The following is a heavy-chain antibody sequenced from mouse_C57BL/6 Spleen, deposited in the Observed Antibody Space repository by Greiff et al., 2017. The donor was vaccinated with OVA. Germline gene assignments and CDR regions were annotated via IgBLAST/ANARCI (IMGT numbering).Heavy chain of an antibody. Sequence: EVQLQQSGPELVKPGASVKISCKASGYTFTDYYMNWVKQSHGKSLEWIGDINPNNGGTSYNQKFKGKATLTVDKSSSTAYMELRSLTSEDSAVYYCAREGHYYGYFDYWGQGTTRTVSS. J-gene: IGHJ2*01. V-gene: IGHV1-26*01. CDR3: AREGHYYGYFDY. CDR1: GYTFTDYY. CDR2: INPNNGGT. D-gene: IGHD1-2*01.